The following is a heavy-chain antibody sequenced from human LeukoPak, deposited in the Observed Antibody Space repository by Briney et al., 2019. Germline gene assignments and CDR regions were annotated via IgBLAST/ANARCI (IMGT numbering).Heavy chain of an antibody. CDR1: GFTFSDYS. J-gene: IGHJ4*02. V-gene: IGHV3-48*01. CDR2: ISSDKKTT. D-gene: IGHD6-13*01. Sequence: GGALRLSCAASGFTFSDYSMNWVRQAPGRGGECVSYISSDKKTTWYADSVKGRFTSSRDNAKNSLYLLMNSLRVEDTAVYYCARAGFSSSWLIFDYWGQGTLVTVSS. CDR3: ARAGFSSSWLIFDY.